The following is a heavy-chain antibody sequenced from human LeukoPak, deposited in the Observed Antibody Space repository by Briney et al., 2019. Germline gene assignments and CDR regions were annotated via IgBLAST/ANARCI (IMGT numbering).Heavy chain of an antibody. J-gene: IGHJ3*02. V-gene: IGHV4-39*01. CDR1: GGSISSSSYY. D-gene: IGHD3-10*01. CDR2: IYYSGST. CDR3: ARHAGLGDLVPDAFDI. Sequence: SETLSLTCTVSGGSISSSSYYWGWIRQPPGKGLEWIGSIYYSGSTYYNPSLKSRVTISVDTSKNQFSLKLSSVTAADTAVYYCARHAGLGDLVPDAFDIWGQGTMVTVSS.